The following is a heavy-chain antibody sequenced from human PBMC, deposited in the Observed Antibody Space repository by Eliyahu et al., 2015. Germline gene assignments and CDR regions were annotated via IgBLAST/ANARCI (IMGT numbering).Heavy chain of an antibody. CDR2: IDPSDSYT. Sequence: EVQLVQSGAEVKKPGESLRISCXASGYSFTNYWISWVRQMPGKGLEWVGRIDPSDSYTRYSPSFEGHVIISTDRSISTAYLQWSSLKASDSAIYYCARIDCGGDCHPDDHWGQGTLVTVSS. D-gene: IGHD2-21*01. CDR1: GYSFTNYW. CDR3: ARIDCGGDCHPDDH. J-gene: IGHJ4*02. V-gene: IGHV5-10-1*03.